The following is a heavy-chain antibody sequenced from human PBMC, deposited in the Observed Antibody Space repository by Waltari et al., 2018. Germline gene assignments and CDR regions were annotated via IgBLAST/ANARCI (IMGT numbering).Heavy chain of an antibody. CDR3: ARDSAYYGSGSFNWFDP. J-gene: IGHJ5*02. CDR2: INPTSGGT. Sequence: QVQLVQSGAEVKKPGASVKVTCKASGYTLTGNYMHWLRQAPGQGLEWMGRINPTSGGTNYAQKFQGRVTMTRATSTSTAYMELSRLRSDDTAVYYCARDSAYYGSGSFNWFDPWGQGTLVTVSS. V-gene: IGHV1-2*06. D-gene: IGHD3-10*01. CDR1: GYTLTGNY.